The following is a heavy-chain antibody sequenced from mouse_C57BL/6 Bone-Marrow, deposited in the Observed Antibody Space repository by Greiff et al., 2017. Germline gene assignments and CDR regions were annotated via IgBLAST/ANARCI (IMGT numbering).Heavy chain of an antibody. V-gene: IGHV10-1*01. CDR3: VRSIDGYFGFAY. D-gene: IGHD2-3*01. J-gene: IGHJ3*01. CDR1: GFSFTTYA. Sequence: EVQRVESGGGLVQPKGSLKLSCAASGFSFTTYAMNWVRQAPGKGLEWVARIRSKSNNYATYYADSVKDRFTISRDDSESILYLQMNNLKNEDTAMYYCVRSIDGYFGFAYWGQGTLVTVSA. CDR2: IRSKSNNYAT.